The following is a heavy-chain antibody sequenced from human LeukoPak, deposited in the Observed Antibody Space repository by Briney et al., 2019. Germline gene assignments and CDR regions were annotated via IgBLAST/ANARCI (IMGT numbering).Heavy chain of an antibody. CDR3: AKALDYGGNPGTDFDY. CDR2: IWYDGSNK. CDR1: GFTFSSYG. D-gene: IGHD4-23*01. Sequence: PGGSLRLSCAASGFTFSSYGMHWVRQAPGKGLEWVAVIWYDGSNKYYADSVKGRFTISRDNSKNTLYLQMNSLRAEDTAVYYCAKALDYGGNPGTDFDYWGQGTLVTVSS. V-gene: IGHV3-33*06. J-gene: IGHJ4*02.